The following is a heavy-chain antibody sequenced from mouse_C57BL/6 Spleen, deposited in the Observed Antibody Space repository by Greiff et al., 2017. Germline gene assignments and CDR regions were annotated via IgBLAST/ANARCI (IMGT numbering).Heavy chain of an antibody. CDR3: ARGSYDGYYEEDYAMDY. D-gene: IGHD2-3*01. J-gene: IGHJ4*01. V-gene: IGHV1-72*01. CDR2: IDPNSGGT. Sequence: QVQLQQPGAELVKPGASVKLSCKASGYTFTSYWMHWVKQRPGRGLEWIGRIDPNSGGTKYNEKFKSKATLTVDKPSSTAYMQLSSLTSEDSAVDYCARGSYDGYYEEDYAMDYWGQGTSVTVSS. CDR1: GYTFTSYW.